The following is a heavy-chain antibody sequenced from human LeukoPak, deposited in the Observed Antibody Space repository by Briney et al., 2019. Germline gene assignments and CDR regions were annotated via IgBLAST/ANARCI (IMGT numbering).Heavy chain of an antibody. CDR2: ISSSGSTI. CDR1: GFTFSDYY. J-gene: IGHJ3*02. D-gene: IGHD6-19*01. CDR3: AASSGWNEVVAFDI. Sequence: GGSLRLSCAASGFTFSDYYMSWIRRAPGKGLEWVSYISSSGSTIYYADSVKGRFTISRDNAKNSLYLQMNSLRAEDTAVYYCAASSGWNEVVAFDIWGQGTMVTVSS. V-gene: IGHV3-11*04.